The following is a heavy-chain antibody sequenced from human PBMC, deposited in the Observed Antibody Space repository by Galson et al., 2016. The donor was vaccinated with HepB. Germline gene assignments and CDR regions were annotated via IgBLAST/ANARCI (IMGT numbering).Heavy chain of an antibody. V-gene: IGHV1-18*01. CDR3: ARDLRHYDSGGYDDTFDI. Sequence: SVKVSCKASGYTFTNYGLSWVRQAPGQGLEWMGWISAYNGHTSYAQSLQGRVTLTTDTSTSLSYMELRSLRSDDTAVYYCARDLRHYDSGGYDDTFDIWGQGTMVTVSS. J-gene: IGHJ3*02. CDR2: ISAYNGHT. D-gene: IGHD3-22*01. CDR1: GYTFTNYG.